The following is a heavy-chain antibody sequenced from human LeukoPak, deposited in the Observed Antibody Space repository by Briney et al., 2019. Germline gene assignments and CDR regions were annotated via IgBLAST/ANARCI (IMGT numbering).Heavy chain of an antibody. J-gene: IGHJ4*02. D-gene: IGHD6-13*01. CDR1: GDSISSGGHY. CDR2: IYYSGST. CDR3: ARGGAAAGIRQFDY. V-gene: IGHV4-31*03. Sequence: SETLSLTCTVSGDSISSGGHYWSWIRQHPGKGLEWIGYIYYSGSTYSDPSLRSRVTISVDTSKNQFSLKLSSVTAADTAVYYCARGGAAAGIRQFDYWGQGTLVTVSS.